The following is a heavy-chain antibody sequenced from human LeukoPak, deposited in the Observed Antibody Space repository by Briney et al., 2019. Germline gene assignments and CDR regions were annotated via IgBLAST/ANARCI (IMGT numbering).Heavy chain of an antibody. V-gene: IGHV4-61*03. Sequence: ASETLSLTCTVSGDSVSNGNYYWSWLRQPPGKALEWIGYIYYTGKAYYNPSLEGRVTILVDTSRNHFSVKLSSVTAADTAVYYCARSQNYYGSGDYWSQGTLVTVSS. J-gene: IGHJ4*02. CDR1: GDSVSNGNYY. D-gene: IGHD3-10*01. CDR2: IYYTGKA. CDR3: ARSQNYYGSGDY.